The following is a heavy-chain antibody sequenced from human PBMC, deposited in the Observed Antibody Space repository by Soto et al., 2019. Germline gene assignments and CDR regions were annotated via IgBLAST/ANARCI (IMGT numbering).Heavy chain of an antibody. CDR3: AKARCTTSNCYVPDY. CDR2: ISGSGGSP. D-gene: IGHD2-8*01. J-gene: IGHJ4*02. CDR1: GFSFSTYT. Sequence: GGSLRLSCADSGFSFSTYTMSWVRRAPGKGLEWVSAISGSGGSPSYADSVQGRFTISRDNPKKTLYLQMNSLRAEDTAVYYCAKARCTTSNCYVPDYWGQGTLVTVSS. V-gene: IGHV3-23*01.